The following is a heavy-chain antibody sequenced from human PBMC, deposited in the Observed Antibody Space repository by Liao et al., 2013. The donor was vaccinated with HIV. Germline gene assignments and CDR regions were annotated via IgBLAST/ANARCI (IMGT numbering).Heavy chain of an antibody. J-gene: IGHJ3*01. Sequence: QVQLRQWGAGLLRPSETLSLTCAVYGGSFDGYYWTWIRQSPGKGLEWLGEINQNGGTNYNPLLRSRVTLLADTSKNQFSLKLSSVTAADTAVYYCARGSRYFDWILSGPRLITDAFSFWGQGTMVTVSS. V-gene: IGHV4-34*01. D-gene: IGHD3-9*01. CDR2: INQNGGT. CDR3: ARGSRYFDWILSGPRLITDAFSF. CDR1: GGSFDGYY.